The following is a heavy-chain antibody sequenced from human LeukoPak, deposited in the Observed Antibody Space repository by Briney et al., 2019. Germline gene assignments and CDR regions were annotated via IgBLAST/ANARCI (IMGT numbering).Heavy chain of an antibody. D-gene: IGHD6-6*01. CDR3: ARDQRVTGRPDIDY. CDR1: GFTFRNDW. Sequence: GGSLRLSCAASGFTFRNDWMHWVRQTPGKGLVWVSRISSDGSSTTYADSVKGRFTISRDTAKNTLYLQMNYLSAEDTAMYYCARDQRVTGRPDIDYWGQGTLVIVSS. J-gene: IGHJ4*02. V-gene: IGHV3-74*03. CDR2: ISSDGSST.